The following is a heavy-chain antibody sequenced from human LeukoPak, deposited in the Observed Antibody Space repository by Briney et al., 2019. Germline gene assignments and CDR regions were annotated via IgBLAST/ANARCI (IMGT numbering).Heavy chain of an antibody. CDR3: ARLPKFKSCGYDCYSGLFDS. CDR2: IYYSGST. CDR1: GGSISTTSYY. J-gene: IGHJ4*02. D-gene: IGHD2-21*02. V-gene: IGHV4-39*01. Sequence: SETLSLTCTVSGGSISTTSYYWGWIRRPPGEGLEWIGSIYYSGSTYYNPSLQSRVTISVDTSKNQFSLKLSSVTAADTAVYYCARLPKFKSCGYDCYSGLFDSWGQGTLVTVSS.